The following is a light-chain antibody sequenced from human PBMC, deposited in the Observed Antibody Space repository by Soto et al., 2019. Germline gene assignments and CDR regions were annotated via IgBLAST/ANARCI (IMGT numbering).Light chain of an antibody. J-gene: IGLJ1*01. CDR1: SSDVGAYNY. V-gene: IGLV2-14*03. CDR3: SSYTTSTTRA. CDR2: DVS. Sequence: QSALTQPASVSGSPGQSITISCTGTSSDVGAYNYVSWYQHHPGNAPKLLIYDVSTRPSGVSNRFSGSKSGNTASLTISGLHAEDEAEYYCSSYTTSTTRAFGTVTKVTVL.